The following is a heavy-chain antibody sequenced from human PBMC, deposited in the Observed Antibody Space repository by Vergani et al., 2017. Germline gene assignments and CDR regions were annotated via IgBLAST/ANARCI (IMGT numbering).Heavy chain of an antibody. D-gene: IGHD1-14*01. J-gene: IGHJ4*02. CDR1: GFTFSRHW. CDR2: GNPEGTNT. CDR3: AREGRIDAEGTELDY. Sequence: EVQLVESGGGLVQPGGSLRLSCAASGFTFSRHWMHWVRQAPGKGLVWVSRGNPEGTNTPYADSVKGRFTISRDNAKNMMYLQLNSLRDEDTAVYYCAREGRIDAEGTELDYWGQGTLVTVSS. V-gene: IGHV3-74*01.